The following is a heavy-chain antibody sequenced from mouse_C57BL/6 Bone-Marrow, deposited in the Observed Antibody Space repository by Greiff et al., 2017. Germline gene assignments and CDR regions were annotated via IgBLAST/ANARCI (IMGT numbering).Heavy chain of an antibody. CDR1: GFNIKDDY. CDR2: IDPENGDT. J-gene: IGHJ2*01. Sequence: EVQLQQSGAELVRPGASVKLSCTASGFNIKDDYMHWVKQRPEQGLEWIGWIDPENGDTAYASKFQGKATITADTSSNTAYLQLSSLTSEDTAVYYCTTGTTVVFDYWGQGTTRTVSS. D-gene: IGHD1-1*01. CDR3: TTGTTVVFDY. V-gene: IGHV14-4*01.